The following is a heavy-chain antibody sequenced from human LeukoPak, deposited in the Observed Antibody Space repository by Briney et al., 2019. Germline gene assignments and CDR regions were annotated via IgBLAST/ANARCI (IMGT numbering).Heavy chain of an antibody. CDR1: GASISSSAYY. CDR2: IGGSNYYRGST. V-gene: IGHV4-39*01. D-gene: IGHD2-21*02. J-gene: IGHJ5*02. Sequence: PSETLSLTCTISGASISSSAYYWGWIRQPPGKGLEWIGSIGGSNYYRGSTYYNPSLKSRVTIHVDTSKDQFSLKLSSVTAADTAVYYCARLETSVTEHNWFDPWGQGTLVTVSS. CDR3: ARLETSVTEHNWFDP.